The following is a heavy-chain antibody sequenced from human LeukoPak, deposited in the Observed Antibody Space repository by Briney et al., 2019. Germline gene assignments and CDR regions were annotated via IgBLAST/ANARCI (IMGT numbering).Heavy chain of an antibody. V-gene: IGHV7-4-1*02. CDR2: IHPSTGNP. CDR3: ARAYQRLGYLSLPDY. D-gene: IGHD3-16*02. Sequence: ASVKISCKASGYTFTNYAMNWVRQAPGQGLEWMGWIHPSTGNPAYAQGFTGRFVFSLDTSVSTTYLQISSLKAEDTAVYYCARAYQRLGYLSLPDYWGQGTLVTVSS. CDR1: GYTFTNYA. J-gene: IGHJ4*02.